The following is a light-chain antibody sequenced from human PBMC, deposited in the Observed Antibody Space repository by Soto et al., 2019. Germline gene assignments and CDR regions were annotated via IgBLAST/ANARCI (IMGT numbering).Light chain of an antibody. CDR3: RSYTRRRPLIV. V-gene: IGLV2-14*01. Sequence: QSVLTQPASVSGSPGQSITISCTGTSSDVGGYDYVSWYQHHPGKAPKLLIYEVNNRPSEVSYRFSASKSGNTASLTISGLHPSYDSAYHCRSYTRRRPLIVFATGTPLTVL. CDR2: EVN. CDR1: SSDVGGYDY. J-gene: IGLJ1*01.